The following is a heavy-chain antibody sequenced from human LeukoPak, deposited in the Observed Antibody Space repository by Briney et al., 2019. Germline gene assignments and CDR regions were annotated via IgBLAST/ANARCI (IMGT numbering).Heavy chain of an antibody. Sequence: GGSLRLSCAASGFTFSSYSMNWVRQTPGKGLEWVSSISSGSVYIYIADSVKGRFSVSRDNAKNSLYMQMNSLRAEDTAVYYCARDRPEGRAVAAAFDYWGQGTLVTVSS. CDR1: GFTFSSYS. CDR3: ARDRPEGRAVAAAFDY. D-gene: IGHD6-19*01. J-gene: IGHJ4*02. V-gene: IGHV3-21*01. CDR2: ISSGSVYI.